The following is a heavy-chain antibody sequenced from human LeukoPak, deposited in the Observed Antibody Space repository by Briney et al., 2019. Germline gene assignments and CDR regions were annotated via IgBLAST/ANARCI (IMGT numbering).Heavy chain of an antibody. Sequence: GASVKVSCKASRGTFSSYAISWVRQAPGQGLEWMGGIIPILGTANYAQKFQGRVTITADESTSTAYMELSRLRSDDTAVYYCARAVSLDYYYYYMDVWGKGTTVTISS. V-gene: IGHV1-69*13. J-gene: IGHJ6*03. D-gene: IGHD3-16*02. CDR3: ARAVSLDYYYYYMDV. CDR2: IIPILGTA. CDR1: RGTFSSYA.